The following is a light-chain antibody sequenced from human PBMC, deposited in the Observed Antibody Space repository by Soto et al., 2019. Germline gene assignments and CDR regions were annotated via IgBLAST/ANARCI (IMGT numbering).Light chain of an antibody. V-gene: IGKV3-20*01. CDR1: QSVTSNY. J-gene: IGKJ1*01. CDR3: QQYSISPWT. Sequence: EIVLTQSPGTLSLSPGESAALSCRASQSVTSNYLVWYRQKPGQAPRLLIYGISSRAAGIPDRFSGSGYGTVFTLTISRLEPEDSAVYYCQQYSISPWTFGQGTRMEI. CDR2: GIS.